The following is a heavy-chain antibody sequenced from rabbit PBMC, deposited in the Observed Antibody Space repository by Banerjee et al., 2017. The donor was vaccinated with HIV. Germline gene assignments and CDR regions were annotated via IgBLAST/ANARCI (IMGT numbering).Heavy chain of an antibody. Sequence: EESGGDLVKPEGSLTLTCTASGFSFSSSYWICWVRQAPGKGLEWIACIYTGSSGSTWYATWVNGRFTISKTSPTTVTLQMTSLTAADTATYFCAREATRGWGDLDLWGPGTLVTVS. V-gene: IGHV1S45*01. CDR2: IYTGSSGST. CDR1: GFSFSSSYW. D-gene: IGHD4-1*01. J-gene: IGHJ3*01. CDR3: AREATRGWGDLDL.